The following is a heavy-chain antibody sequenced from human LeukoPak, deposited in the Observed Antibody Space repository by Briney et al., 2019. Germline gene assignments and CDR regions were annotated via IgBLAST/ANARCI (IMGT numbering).Heavy chain of an antibody. D-gene: IGHD6-19*01. CDR1: GGSISSSSYY. V-gene: IGHV4-39*01. CDR2: IYYSGST. CDR3: ARHMKIIAVAGGPQLPSDP. J-gene: IGHJ5*02. Sequence: KSSETLSLTCTVSGGSISSSSYYWGWIRQPPGKGLEWIGSIYYSGSTYYNPSLKSRVTISVDTSKNQFSLKLSSVTAADTAVYYCARHMKIIAVAGGPQLPSDPWGQGTLVTVSS.